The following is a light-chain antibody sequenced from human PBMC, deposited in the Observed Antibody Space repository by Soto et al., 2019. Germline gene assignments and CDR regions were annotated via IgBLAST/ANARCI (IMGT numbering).Light chain of an antibody. V-gene: IGLV1-47*01. CDR1: RSNIGRNF. CDR3: AAWDDTLDAQV. J-gene: IGLJ3*02. CDR2: RNN. Sequence: QAVVTQSPSASGTPGQRVTISCSGSRSNIGRNFAYWYQHVPGTAPRLLIQRNNERPSGVPDRFSGSKSGTSVSLAISGLRSEDEAIYYCAAWDDTLDAQVFGGGTKLTVL.